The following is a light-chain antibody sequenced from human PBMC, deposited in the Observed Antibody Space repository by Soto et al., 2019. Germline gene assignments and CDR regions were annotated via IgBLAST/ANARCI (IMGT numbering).Light chain of an antibody. CDR1: QSIGTN. Sequence: EIVMTQSPATLSVSPGERATLSCRASQSIGTNLAWYQQTPGQAPRLLIYHASTRATGIPARFSGSGSGTEFTLTISSLQSEDFAVYYCQQYNNWPLEYTFGQGTKLEI. CDR2: HAS. J-gene: IGKJ2*01. CDR3: QQYNNWPLEYT. V-gene: IGKV3-15*01.